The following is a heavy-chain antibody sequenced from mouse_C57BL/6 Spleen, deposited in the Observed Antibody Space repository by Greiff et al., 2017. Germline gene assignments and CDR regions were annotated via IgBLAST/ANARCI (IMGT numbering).Heavy chain of an antibody. Sequence: VQLQQPGAELVRPGTSVQLSCKASGYTFTSYWMHWVKQRPGQGLEWIGVIDPSDSYTNYNQKFKGKATLTVDTSSSTAYMQLSSLTSEDSAVYYCARGFITTVVAGKVFFDVWGTGTTVTVSS. V-gene: IGHV1-59*01. CDR3: ARGFITTVVAGKVFFDV. D-gene: IGHD1-1*01. J-gene: IGHJ1*03. CDR1: GYTFTSYW. CDR2: IDPSDSYT.